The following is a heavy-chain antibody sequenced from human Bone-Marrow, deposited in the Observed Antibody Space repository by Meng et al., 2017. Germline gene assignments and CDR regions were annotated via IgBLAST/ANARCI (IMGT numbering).Heavy chain of an antibody. CDR3: TLDTAMIN. CDR2: ISSSGDSS. Sequence: VDRGGSGRGLVQPGGSLRLSCADSGFTFSRYSIKWVRQAPGEGLEWVSTISSSGDSSYYADSVEDRFTISRDNFKNPLYLRMNSLRAEDKAVYYCTLDTAMINWGQGTLVTVSS. D-gene: IGHD5-18*01. J-gene: IGHJ4*02. V-gene: IGHV3-23*04. CDR1: GFTFSRYS.